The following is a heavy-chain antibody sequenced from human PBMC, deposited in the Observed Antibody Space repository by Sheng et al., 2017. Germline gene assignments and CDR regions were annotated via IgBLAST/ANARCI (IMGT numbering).Heavy chain of an antibody. Sequence: QVQLVQSGAEVKKPGSSVKVSCKASGGTFSSYAISWVRQAPGQGLEWMGGIIPIFGTANYAQKFQGRVTITTDESTSTAYMELSSLRSEDTAVYYCARVIYSNYEPGGDYYFDYWGQGTLVTVSS. V-gene: IGHV1-69*05. D-gene: IGHD4-4*01. CDR2: IIPIFGTA. CDR3: ARVIYSNYEPGGDYYFDY. CDR1: GGTFSSYA. J-gene: IGHJ4*02.